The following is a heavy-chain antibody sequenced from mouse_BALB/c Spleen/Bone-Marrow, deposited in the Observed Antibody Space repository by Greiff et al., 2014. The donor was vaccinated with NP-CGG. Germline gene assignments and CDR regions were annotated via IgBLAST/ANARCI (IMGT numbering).Heavy chain of an antibody. CDR3: TKVLRLRKYFDV. V-gene: IGHV5-6-4*01. J-gene: IGHJ1*01. Sequence: EVKLQESGGGLVKPGGSLKLSCAASGFTLSGYNMSWVRQTPEKRLEWVATISSGGSYTYYLDSVKGRFTISRDNAENTLYLQMSSLKSEDTAMYYCTKVLRLRKYFDVWGAGTTVTVSS. D-gene: IGHD1-1*01. CDR1: GFTLSGYN. CDR2: ISSGGSYT.